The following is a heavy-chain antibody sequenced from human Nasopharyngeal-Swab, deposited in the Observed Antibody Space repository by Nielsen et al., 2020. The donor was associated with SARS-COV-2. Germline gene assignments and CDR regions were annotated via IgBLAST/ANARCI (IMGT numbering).Heavy chain of an antibody. J-gene: IGHJ6*02. V-gene: IGHV1-18*04. D-gene: IGHD3-9*01. CDR3: ARGTYYDILTGYYPWDYYGMDV. CDR2: ISAYNGNT. CDR1: GYTFTSYY. Sequence: ASVKVSCKASGYTFTSYYMHWVRQAPGQGLEWMGWISAYNGNTNYAQKLQGRVTMTTDTSTSTAYMELRSLRSDDTAVYYCARGTYYDILTGYYPWDYYGMDVWGQGTTVTVSS.